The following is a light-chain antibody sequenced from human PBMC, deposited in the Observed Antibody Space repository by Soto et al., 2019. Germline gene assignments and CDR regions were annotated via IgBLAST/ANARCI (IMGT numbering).Light chain of an antibody. CDR1: QNIKVS. Sequence: IQITHSPSTLAARVPDTVTVTCRASQNIKVSLAWYQQKPGKAPKLLIYAASSLESGVPSRFSGSGSGTDFTLTISGLQPDDFATYYCEQDRSYPWTFGQGTKVDIK. V-gene: IGKV1-5*01. CDR3: EQDRSYPWT. J-gene: IGKJ1*01. CDR2: AAS.